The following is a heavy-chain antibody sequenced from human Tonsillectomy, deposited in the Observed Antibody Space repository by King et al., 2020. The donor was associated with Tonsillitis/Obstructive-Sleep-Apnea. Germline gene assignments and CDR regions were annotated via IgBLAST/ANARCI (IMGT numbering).Heavy chain of an antibody. CDR2: FDPEDGET. D-gene: IGHD4-17*01. J-gene: IGHJ3*02. CDR1: GYILTELS. Sequence: QLVQSGAEVKKPGASVKVSCKVSGYILTELSMDWVRQAPGKGLECMGGFDPEDGETVYAQKFQGRVTMTEDTSTDTAYMELSSLRSEDTAVYYCATDARRDYLAAAVDIWGQGTMVTVSS. V-gene: IGHV1-24*01. CDR3: ATDARRDYLAAAVDI.